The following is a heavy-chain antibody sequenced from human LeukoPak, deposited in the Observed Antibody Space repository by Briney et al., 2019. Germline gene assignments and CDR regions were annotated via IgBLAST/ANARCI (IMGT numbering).Heavy chain of an antibody. J-gene: IGHJ4*02. CDR1: GFTFSSYW. CDR3: ARVPRWYVIDY. CDR2: ISSSGSTI. D-gene: IGHD4-23*01. V-gene: IGHV3-48*04. Sequence: GGSLRLSCAASGFTFSSYWMHWVRQAPGKGLEWVSYISSSGSTIYYADSVKGRFTISRDNAKNSLYLQMNSLRAEDTAVYYCARVPRWYVIDYWGQGTLVTVSS.